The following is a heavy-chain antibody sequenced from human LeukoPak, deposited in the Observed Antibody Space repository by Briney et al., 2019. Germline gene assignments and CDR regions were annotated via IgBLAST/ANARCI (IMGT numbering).Heavy chain of an antibody. J-gene: IGHJ4*02. CDR2: INHSGST. CDR3: ARKYAVTTGSVDY. D-gene: IGHD4-11*01. Sequence: SETLSLTCAVYGGSFSGYYWSWIRQPPGKGLEWIGEINHSGSTNYNPSLKSRVTISVDTSKNQFSLKLSSVTAADTAVYYCARKYAVTTGSVDYWGQGTLVTVSS. V-gene: IGHV4-34*01. CDR1: GGSFSGYY.